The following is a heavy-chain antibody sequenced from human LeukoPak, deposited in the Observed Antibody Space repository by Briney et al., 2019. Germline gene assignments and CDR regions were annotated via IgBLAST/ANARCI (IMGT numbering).Heavy chain of an antibody. J-gene: IGHJ5*02. Sequence: PSETLSLTCTVSGGSISSGDYYWSWIRQPPGKGLEWIGYIYYSGSTNYNPSLKSRVTISVDTSKNQFSLKLSSVTAADTAVYYCARERRSSGLNWFDPWGQGTLVTVSS. CDR2: IYYSGST. D-gene: IGHD1-26*01. V-gene: IGHV4-61*08. CDR3: ARERRSSGLNWFDP. CDR1: GGSISSGDYY.